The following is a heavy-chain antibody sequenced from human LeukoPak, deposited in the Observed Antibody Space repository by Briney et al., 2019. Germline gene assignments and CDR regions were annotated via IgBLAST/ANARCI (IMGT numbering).Heavy chain of an antibody. J-gene: IGHJ4*02. CDR3: ARRYNWNYVWY. CDR2: INHSGST. CDR1: GGSISSYY. Sequence: SETLSLTCTVSGGSISSYYWSWIRQPPGKGLEWIGEINHSGSTNYNPSLKSRVTISVDTSKNQFSLKLSSVTAADTAVYYCARRYNWNYVWYWGQGTLVTVSS. D-gene: IGHD1-7*01. V-gene: IGHV4-34*01.